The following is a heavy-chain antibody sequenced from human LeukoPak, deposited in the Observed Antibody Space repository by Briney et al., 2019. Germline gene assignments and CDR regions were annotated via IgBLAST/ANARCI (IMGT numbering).Heavy chain of an antibody. CDR1: GYTFTGYY. Sequence: ASVKVSCKASGYTFTGYYMHWVRQAPGQGLEWMGWISAYNGNTNYAQKLQGRVTMTTDTSTSTAYMELRSLRSDDTAVYYCARVYKDYYDSSGYFRFDPWGQGTLVTVSS. J-gene: IGHJ5*02. CDR3: ARVYKDYYDSSGYFRFDP. CDR2: ISAYNGNT. V-gene: IGHV1-18*04. D-gene: IGHD3-22*01.